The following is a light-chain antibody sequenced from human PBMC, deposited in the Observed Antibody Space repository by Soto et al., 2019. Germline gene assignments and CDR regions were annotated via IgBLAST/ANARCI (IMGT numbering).Light chain of an antibody. CDR2: DAS. V-gene: IGKV3-11*01. CDR1: QSVSSY. J-gene: IGKJ3*01. Sequence: EIVLTQSPATLSLSPGERATLSCRASQSVSSYLAWYQQKPGQAPRLLIYDASNRSTGIPARFSGSGSGTDFTLTISSLEPEDFAVYYCQQRSNWPPLFTFGHGTNVHI. CDR3: QQRSNWPPLFT.